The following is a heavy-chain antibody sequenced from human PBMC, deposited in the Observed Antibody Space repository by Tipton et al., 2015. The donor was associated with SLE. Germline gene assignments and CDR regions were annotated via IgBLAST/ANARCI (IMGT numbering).Heavy chain of an antibody. CDR1: GYSISSGYY. CDR2: IYHSGST. J-gene: IGHJ6*04. CDR3: AGGGRGLYYYCGMDV. V-gene: IGHV4-38-2*01. D-gene: IGHD1-26*01. Sequence: TLSLTCAVSGYSISSGYYWGWIRQPPGKGLEWIGSIYHSGSTYYNPSLKSRVTISVDTSKNQFSLKLSSVTAADTAVYYCAGGGRGLYYYCGMDVWGKGTTVTVSS.